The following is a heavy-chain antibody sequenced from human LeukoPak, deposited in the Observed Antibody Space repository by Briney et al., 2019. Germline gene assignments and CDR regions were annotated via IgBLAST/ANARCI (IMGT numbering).Heavy chain of an antibody. Sequence: GGSLRLSCAASGFRFGDYWMTWARHIPGKGLEWVANIKQDGAEKHYAESVEGRFIISRDDAKNSLYLEMDSLKVEDTAVYYCARVGAWDLQRVFEYWGQGTLVTVSS. CDR3: ARVGAWDLQRVFEY. D-gene: IGHD1-26*01. J-gene: IGHJ4*02. V-gene: IGHV3-7*01. CDR2: IKQDGAEK. CDR1: GFRFGDYW.